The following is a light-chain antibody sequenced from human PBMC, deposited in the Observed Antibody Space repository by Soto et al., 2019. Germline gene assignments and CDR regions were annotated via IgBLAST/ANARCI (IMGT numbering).Light chain of an antibody. Sequence: EIVLTQSPGTLSLSPGERATLSCRASQSVSSTYLAWYQQKPGQAPRLLIYGASSRAAGIPDRFSGSGSGTDFTLIISRLEHEDVAVYYCQQYGNSYTFGQGTKLEIK. CDR2: GAS. J-gene: IGKJ2*01. CDR3: QQYGNSYT. CDR1: QSVSSTY. V-gene: IGKV3-20*01.